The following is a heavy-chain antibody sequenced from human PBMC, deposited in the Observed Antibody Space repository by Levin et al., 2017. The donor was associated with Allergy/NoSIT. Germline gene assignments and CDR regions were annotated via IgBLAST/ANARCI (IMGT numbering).Heavy chain of an antibody. CDR1: GGTFSSYA. CDR3: ARKYSTSWYDAVDM. CDR2: IIPIFGTA. D-gene: IGHD6-13*01. J-gene: IGHJ3*02. V-gene: IGHV1-69*13. Sequence: SVKVSCKASGGTFSSYAISWVRQAPGQGLEWMGGIIPIFGTAHYTQKFQGRVTITADESTSTAYMELSSLRSDDTALYYCARKYSTSWYDAVDMWGQGTMVTVSS.